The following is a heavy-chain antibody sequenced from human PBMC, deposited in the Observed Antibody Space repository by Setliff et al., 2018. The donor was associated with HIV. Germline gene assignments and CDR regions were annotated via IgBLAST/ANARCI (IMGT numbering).Heavy chain of an antibody. CDR1: GGTFSSYA. V-gene: IGHV1-69*10. CDR3: ARGGGWEVFFYYYMDV. J-gene: IGHJ6*03. D-gene: IGHD3-16*01. Sequence: SVKVSCKASGGTFSSYAISWVRQAPGHGLEWIGGIIPILGIANYAQKFQGRVTITADKSTSTAYMSLSSLRSDDTAVYYCARGGGWEVFFYYYMDVWGKETTVTVSS. CDR2: IIPILGIA.